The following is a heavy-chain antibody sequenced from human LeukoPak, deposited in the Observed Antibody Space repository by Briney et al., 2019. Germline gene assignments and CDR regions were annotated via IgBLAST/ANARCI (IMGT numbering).Heavy chain of an antibody. CDR3: ARHTSLDIPAAGGTAIDI. D-gene: IGHD6-13*01. CDR2: IYTSGST. Sequence: SETLSLTCTVSGGSISSYYWSWIRQPAGKGLEWIGRIYTSGSTNYNPSLKSRVTMSVDTSKNQFSLKLSSVTAADTAVYYCARHTSLDIPAAGGTAIDIWGQGTLVTVSA. V-gene: IGHV4-4*07. CDR1: GGSISSYY. J-gene: IGHJ3*02.